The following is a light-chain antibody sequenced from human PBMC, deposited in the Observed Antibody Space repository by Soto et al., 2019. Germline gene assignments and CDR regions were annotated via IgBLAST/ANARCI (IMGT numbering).Light chain of an antibody. CDR1: SSDVGGYKY. CDR3: SSYTSSSTVV. CDR2: DVT. Sequence: QSALTQPASVSGSPGQSITISCTGTSSDVGGYKYVSWYQQHPGKAPKLMVYDVTNRPSGVSYRFSSSKSGNTASLTISGLQAEDEAEYYCSSYTSSSTVVFGGGTKLTVL. J-gene: IGLJ2*01. V-gene: IGLV2-14*03.